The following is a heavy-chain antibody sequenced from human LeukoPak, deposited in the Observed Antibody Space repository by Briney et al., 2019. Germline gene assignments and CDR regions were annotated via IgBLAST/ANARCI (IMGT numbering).Heavy chain of an antibody. CDR1: GYTFTSYD. CDR3: ARGRGRGVIYWFDP. Sequence: ASVKVSCNASGYTFTSYDINWVRQATGQGLEWMGWLNPNSGNTGYAQKFQGRVTMTRNTSISTAYMELSSLRSEDTAVYYCARGRGRGVIYWFDPWGQGTLVTVSS. CDR2: LNPNSGNT. D-gene: IGHD3-10*01. V-gene: IGHV1-8*01. J-gene: IGHJ5*02.